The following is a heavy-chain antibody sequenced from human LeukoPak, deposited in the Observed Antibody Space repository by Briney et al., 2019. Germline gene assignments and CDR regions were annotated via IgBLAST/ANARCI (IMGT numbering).Heavy chain of an antibody. D-gene: IGHD5-18*01. CDR2: ISGSGGST. V-gene: IGHV3-23*01. CDR3: ARARSSYGYGDAFDI. J-gene: IGHJ3*02. Sequence: GGSLRLSCAASGFTFSSYAMSWVRQAPGKGLEWVSAISGSGGSTYYADSVKGRFTISRDNSKNTLYLQMNSLRAEDTAVYYCARARSSYGYGDAFDIWGQGTMVAVSS. CDR1: GFTFSSYA.